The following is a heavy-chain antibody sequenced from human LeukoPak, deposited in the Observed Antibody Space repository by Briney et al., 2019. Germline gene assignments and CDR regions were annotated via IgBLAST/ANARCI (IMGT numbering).Heavy chain of an antibody. CDR2: IRYDGRNK. CDR3: AKGGGYEAQYYYYYLDV. CDR1: GFTFSSDG. V-gene: IGHV3-30*02. Sequence: GGSLRLSCAAPGFTFSSDGMHSVRQAPGKGLEWVAFIRYDGRNKYYADSVKGRFTISRDTSKKTLYLQMKSLRAEDTRVYYSAKGGGYEAQYYYYYLDVWGKGTTVTISS. D-gene: IGHD5-12*01. J-gene: IGHJ6*03.